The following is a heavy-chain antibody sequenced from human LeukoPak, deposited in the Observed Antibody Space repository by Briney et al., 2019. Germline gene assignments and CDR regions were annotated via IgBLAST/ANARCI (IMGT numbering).Heavy chain of an antibody. V-gene: IGHV3-48*03. J-gene: IGHJ4*02. CDR1: GFTFSSYE. CDR3: ARGGQNFLDW. CDR2: ISSSGSTI. Sequence: GGSLRLSCAASGFTFSSYEMNWVRQAPGKGLEWVSYISSSGSTIYYADSVKGRFTIARDNAKNSLYLQMISPRAEDTAYYYCARGGQNFLDWRGQGTLVTVSS. D-gene: IGHD3-16*01.